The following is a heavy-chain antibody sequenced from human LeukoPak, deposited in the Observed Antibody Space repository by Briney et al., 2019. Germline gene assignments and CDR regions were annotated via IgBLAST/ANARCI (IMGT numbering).Heavy chain of an antibody. V-gene: IGHV4-59*12. D-gene: IGHD3-9*01. CDR1: GGSISSYH. CDR3: ARDDWLTFDY. J-gene: IGHJ4*02. Sequence: PSETLSLTCTVSGGSISSYHWSWIRQPPGKGLEWIGYIYYSGSTNYNPSLKSRVTMSVDTSKNQFSLKLSSVTAADTAVYYCARDDWLTFDYWGQGTLVTVSS. CDR2: IYYSGST.